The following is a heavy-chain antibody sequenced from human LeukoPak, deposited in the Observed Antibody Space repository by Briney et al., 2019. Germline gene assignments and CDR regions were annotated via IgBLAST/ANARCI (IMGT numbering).Heavy chain of an antibody. CDR2: IYRSGST. D-gene: IGHD3-9*01. V-gene: IGHV4-38-2*02. Sequence: PSETLSLTCTVSSYSISSGYYWGWIRQPPGRGLEWIGSIYRSGSTYYNPSLKSRVSMSVDTSKNHFSLNLSSVTAADTAVYYCARVGSLTSYFYFFDFWGQGALVTVSS. J-gene: IGHJ4*02. CDR3: ARVGSLTSYFYFFDF. CDR1: SYSISSGYY.